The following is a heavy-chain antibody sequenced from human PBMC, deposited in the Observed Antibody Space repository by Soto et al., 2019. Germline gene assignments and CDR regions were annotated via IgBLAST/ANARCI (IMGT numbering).Heavy chain of an antibody. CDR2: VSSDGNNT. CDR1: FSFSTYN. Sequence: QVPLVESGGGVVQPGRSLRLSCAGFSFSTYNVHWVRQDPGKGLEWVAIVSSDGNNTYYADSVKGRFTISRDNYKNTVDLQTNSLRGEDTCRYHGARAGSTTCQPHTCNHSGMDVWCLGTTVTCSS. V-gene: IGHV3-30-3*01. J-gene: IGHJ6*02. CDR3: ARAGSTTCQPHTCNHSGMDV. D-gene: IGHD2-2*01.